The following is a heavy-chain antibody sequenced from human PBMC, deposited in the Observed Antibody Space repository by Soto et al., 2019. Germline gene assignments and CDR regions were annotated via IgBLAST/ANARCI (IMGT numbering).Heavy chain of an antibody. CDR2: ISGSGGTT. Sequence: EVQLLESGGGLVQPGGSLRLSCVASGFTFSTYAMSWVRQAPREGLKWVSTISGSGGTTYYADSVKGRFTIFRDNSKNTLYLQVNSLRAEDSAKYYCARYCSPTSCTIRYGMDVWGQGTTVTVSS. J-gene: IGHJ6*02. V-gene: IGHV3-23*01. D-gene: IGHD2-15*01. CDR3: ARYCSPTSCTIRYGMDV. CDR1: GFTFSTYA.